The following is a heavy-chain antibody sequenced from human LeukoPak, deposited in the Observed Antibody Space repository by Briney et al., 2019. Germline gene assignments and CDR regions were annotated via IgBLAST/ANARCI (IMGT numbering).Heavy chain of an antibody. CDR2: IKLDGREK. CDR3: ARNAPLDY. J-gene: IGHJ4*02. V-gene: IGHV3-7*01. CDR1: GFTFSNSW. Sequence: GGSLRLSCAASGFTFSNSWMSWVRRAPGKGLEWLAFIKLDGREKYYVDSVKGRFTISRDNAKSSLHLEMSTLRAEDTAVYYCARNAPLDYWGRGTLVTVSS.